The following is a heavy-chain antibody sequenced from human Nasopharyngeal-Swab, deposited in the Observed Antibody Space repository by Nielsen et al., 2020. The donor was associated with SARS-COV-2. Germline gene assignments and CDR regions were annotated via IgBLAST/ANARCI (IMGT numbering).Heavy chain of an antibody. J-gene: IGHJ6*02. CDR2: ISGSGGST. Sequence: GGSLRLSCAASGFTFSSYAMSWVRQAPGKGLEWVSAISGSGGSTYYADSVKGRFTISRDNSKNTLYLQMSSLGAEDTAVYYCVTGDIVATGDYYYGMDVWGQGTTVTVSS. CDR1: GFTFSSYA. CDR3: VTGDIVATGDYYYGMDV. D-gene: IGHD5-12*01. V-gene: IGHV3-23*01.